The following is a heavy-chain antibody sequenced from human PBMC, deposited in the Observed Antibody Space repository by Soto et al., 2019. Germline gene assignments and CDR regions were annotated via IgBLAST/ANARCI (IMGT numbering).Heavy chain of an antibody. D-gene: IGHD3-22*01. CDR3: ARGLNYYDSSGRSIETYDMDV. J-gene: IGHJ6*02. CDR1: GYTFTSYY. Sequence: ASVKVSCKASGYTFTSYYMHWVRQAPGQGLEWMGIINPSGGSTSYAQKFQGRVTMTRDTSTSTVYMELSSLRSEDTAVYYCARGLNYYDSSGRSIETYDMDVWGQGTTVTVSS. CDR2: INPSGGST. V-gene: IGHV1-46*01.